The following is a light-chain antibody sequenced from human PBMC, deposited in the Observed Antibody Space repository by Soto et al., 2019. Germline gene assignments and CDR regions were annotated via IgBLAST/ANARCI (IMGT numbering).Light chain of an antibody. Sequence: DIQMTQPPSTRSASVGDRVTMTCRASQSISNSLAWYQQKPGKAPKLLIYRASALQSGVPSRFSGSGSGTEFTLTISSLQSEDFAVYYCQQYNNWPHFGQGTRLEIK. CDR2: RAS. CDR1: QSISNS. CDR3: QQYNNWPH. V-gene: IGKV1-5*03. J-gene: IGKJ5*01.